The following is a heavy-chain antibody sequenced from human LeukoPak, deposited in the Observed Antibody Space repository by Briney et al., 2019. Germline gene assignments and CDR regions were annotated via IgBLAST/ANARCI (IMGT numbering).Heavy chain of an antibody. Sequence: SETLSLTCAVYGGSFSGYYWSWIRQPPGKGLEWIGEINHSGSTNYNPSLKSRVTISVDTSKNQFSLKLSSVTAADTAVYYCARAWGGSGKFDYWGQGTLATVSS. D-gene: IGHD3-16*01. CDR1: GGSFSGYY. CDR3: ARAWGGSGKFDY. V-gene: IGHV4-34*01. J-gene: IGHJ4*02. CDR2: INHSGST.